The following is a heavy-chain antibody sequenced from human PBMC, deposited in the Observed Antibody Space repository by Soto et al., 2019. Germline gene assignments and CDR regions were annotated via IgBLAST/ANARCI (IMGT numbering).Heavy chain of an antibody. D-gene: IGHD6-19*01. CDR1: GGSISSGGYY. CDR2: IYYSGST. Sequence: SETLSLTCTVSGGSISSGGYYWSWIRQHPGKGLEWIGYIYYSGSTYYNPSLKSRVTISVDTSKNQFSLKLSSVTAADTAVYYCARDHSSTHYTNQWGQGTMVTVS. V-gene: IGHV4-31*03. CDR3: ARDHSSTHYTNQ. J-gene: IGHJ1*01.